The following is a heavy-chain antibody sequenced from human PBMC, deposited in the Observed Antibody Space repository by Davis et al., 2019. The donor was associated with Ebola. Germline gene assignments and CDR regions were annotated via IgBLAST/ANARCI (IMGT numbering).Heavy chain of an antibody. CDR1: GITFSRYA. D-gene: IGHD2-2*01. CDR3: AKGVVPAAALYYYGMDV. V-gene: IGHV3-30*04. CDR2: ISYDGSNK. J-gene: IGHJ6*02. Sequence: GGSLRLSCAVSGITFSRYAMHWVRQAPGKGLEWVAVISYDGSNKYYADSVKGRFTISRDNSKNTLYLQMNSLRAEDTAVYYCAKGVVPAAALYYYGMDVWGQGTTVTVSS.